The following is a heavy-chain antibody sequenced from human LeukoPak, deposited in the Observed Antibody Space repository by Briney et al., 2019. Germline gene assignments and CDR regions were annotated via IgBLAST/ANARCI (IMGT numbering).Heavy chain of an antibody. Sequence: ASVKVFCKASGYTFTGYYMHWVRQAPGQGLEWMGWINPNSGGTNYAQKFQGRVTMTRDTSISTAYMELSRLRSDDTAVYYCARDSNVLRYFDPSYYFDYWGQGTLVTVSS. J-gene: IGHJ4*02. CDR2: INPNSGGT. CDR1: GYTFTGYY. V-gene: IGHV1-2*02. D-gene: IGHD3-9*01. CDR3: ARDSNVLRYFDPSYYFDY.